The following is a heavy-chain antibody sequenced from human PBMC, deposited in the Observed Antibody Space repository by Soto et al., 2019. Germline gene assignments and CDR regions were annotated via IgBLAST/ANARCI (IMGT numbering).Heavy chain of an antibody. J-gene: IGHJ4*02. CDR2: VYYSGST. Sequence: SETLSLTCTVSGDSISGSFHYWGWIRQPPGKGLEWIGSVYYSGSTYYNPSLKSRVTISVDTSKNQFSLKLTSVTAADTAVYYCAIVGSSIAVRPFYYWGQGTLVPVSS. V-gene: IGHV4-39*01. CDR1: GDSISGSFHY. CDR3: AIVGSSIAVRPFYY. D-gene: IGHD6-6*01.